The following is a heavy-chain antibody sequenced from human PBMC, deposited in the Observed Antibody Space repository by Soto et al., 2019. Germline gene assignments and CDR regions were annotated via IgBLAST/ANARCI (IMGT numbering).Heavy chain of an antibody. CDR1: GVSVSSNSAA. Sequence: SQTLSLTCANSGVSVSSNSAAWNWIRLSPSRGLEWLARTYYRSRWYNDYAVSVRSRITVNPDTSKNQFSLQLTSVTPEDTAVYYCAGTTSHQWYYMYVWGKGTTVTVSS. V-gene: IGHV6-1*01. CDR3: AGTTSHQWYYMYV. J-gene: IGHJ6*03. D-gene: IGHD1-7*01. CDR2: TYYRSRWYN.